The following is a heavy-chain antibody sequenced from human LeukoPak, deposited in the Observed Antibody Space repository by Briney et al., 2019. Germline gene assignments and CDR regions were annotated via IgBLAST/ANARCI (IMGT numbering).Heavy chain of an antibody. V-gene: IGHV3-64*01. D-gene: IGHD1-1*01. CDR2: ITCNGGST. CDR1: GFIFNNYG. CDR3: ARGTRTTGTTWSRPDWFDP. J-gene: IGHJ5*02. Sequence: GGSLRLSCAASGFIFNNYGMHWVRQAPGKGLEFVSAITCNGGSTYYANSVKGRFTISRDNSKNTLYLHMGSLRAEDMAVYYCARGTRTTGTTWSRPDWFDPWGQGTLVTVSS.